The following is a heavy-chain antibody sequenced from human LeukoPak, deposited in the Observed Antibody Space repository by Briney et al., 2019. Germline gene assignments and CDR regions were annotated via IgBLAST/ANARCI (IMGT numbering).Heavy chain of an antibody. CDR3: ARGRMAVAGSYEY. CDR1: GLPFGSYR. V-gene: IGHV3-7*03. CDR2: IKPEGNEI. D-gene: IGHD6-19*01. Sequence: GGPLTLSCAPSGLPFGSYRVPGLPHATEEAGEGVANIKPEGNEIHYVDPVAGRFTISRDNSNNSLFLEMNHLRAENTAVYYCARGRMAVAGSYEYWGQGTLGTVSS. J-gene: IGHJ4*02.